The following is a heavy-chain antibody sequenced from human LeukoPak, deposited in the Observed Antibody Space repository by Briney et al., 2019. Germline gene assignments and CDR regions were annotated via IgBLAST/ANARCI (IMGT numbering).Heavy chain of an antibody. CDR1: GYPFTTWE. V-gene: IGHV1-8*01. CDR3: ARDRESESDSEGDY. D-gene: IGHD4-11*01. CDR2: VHPNSGNT. Sequence: ASVKVSCKTSGYPFTTWEINWVRQAAGQGLEWMGWVHPNSGNTAYAQKFQGRVTMTRDTSISTAYMEVSGLRSDDTAVYYCARDRESESDSEGDYWGQGTLVTVSS. J-gene: IGHJ4*02.